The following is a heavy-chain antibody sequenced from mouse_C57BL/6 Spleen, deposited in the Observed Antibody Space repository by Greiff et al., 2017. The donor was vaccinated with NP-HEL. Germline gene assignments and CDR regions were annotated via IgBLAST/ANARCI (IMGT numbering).Heavy chain of an antibody. D-gene: IGHD2-4*01. V-gene: IGHV1-39*01. Sequence: VQLKESGPELVKPGASVKISCKASGYSFTDYNMNWVKQSNGKSLEWIGVINPNYGTTSYNQKFKGKATLTVDQSSSTAYMQLNSLTSEDSAVYYCASHDYDEEEYYFDYWGQGTTLTVSS. J-gene: IGHJ2*01. CDR3: ASHDYDEEEYYFDY. CDR1: GYSFTDYN. CDR2: INPNYGTT.